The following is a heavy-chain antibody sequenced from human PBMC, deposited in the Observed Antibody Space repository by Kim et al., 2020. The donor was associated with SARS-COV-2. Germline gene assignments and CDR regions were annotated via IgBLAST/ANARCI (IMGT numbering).Heavy chain of an antibody. V-gene: IGHV3-23*01. CDR1: GFTFSSYA. J-gene: IGHJ4*02. CDR2: ISGSGGST. Sequence: GGSLRLSCAASGFTFSSYAMSWVRQAPGKGLEWVSAISGSGGSTYYADSVKGRFTISRDNSKNTLYLQMNSLRAEDTAVYYCAKLHRQLWFGELLPFWGQGTLVTVSS. CDR3: AKLHRQLWFGELLPF. D-gene: IGHD3-10*01.